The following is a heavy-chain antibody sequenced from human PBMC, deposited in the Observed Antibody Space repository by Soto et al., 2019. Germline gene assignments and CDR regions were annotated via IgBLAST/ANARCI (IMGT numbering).Heavy chain of an antibody. Sequence: EVQLVESGGGLVQLGGSLRLSCEASGFTFRTYWMHWVRQAPGKGLVWVSRIKSDGSGTYYADSVEGRFTISRDNAQHTRYLQMNSLRAEDTAVYYCVRGDGDYHDGNGYLGRHWGQGTLVTVSS. V-gene: IGHV3-74*01. CDR2: IKSDGSGT. J-gene: IGHJ4*02. CDR3: VRGDGDYHDGNGYLGRH. CDR1: GFTFRTYW. D-gene: IGHD3-22*01.